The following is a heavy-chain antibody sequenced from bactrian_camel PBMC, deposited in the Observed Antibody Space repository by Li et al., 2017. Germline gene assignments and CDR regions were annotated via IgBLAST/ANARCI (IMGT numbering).Heavy chain of an antibody. CDR3: VRDALWLARYYSTNDWAY. J-gene: IGHJ4*01. V-gene: IGHV3S1*01. Sequence: HVQLVESGGGSVQAGGSLRLSCAASGYTYSSYWMYWVRQAPGKGLEWVSAISASGGTTIHADSVKGRFTISRDNAKNTVYLQMNSLKPEDTAVHYCVRDALWLARYYSTNDWAYWGQGTQVTVS. D-gene: IGHD4*01. CDR2: ISASGGTT. CDR1: GYTYSSYW.